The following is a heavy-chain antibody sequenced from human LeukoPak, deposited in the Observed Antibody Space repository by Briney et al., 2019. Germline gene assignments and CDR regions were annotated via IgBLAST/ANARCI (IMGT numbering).Heavy chain of an antibody. CDR1: GGSFSSSSYY. V-gene: IGHV4-39*01. Sequence: SETLSLTCTVSGGSFSSSSYYWGWIRQPPGKGLEWIGSIYYSGSTYYNPSLKSRVTISVDTSKNQFSLKLSSVTAADTAVYYCALIGPFYYYYMDVWGKGTTVTVSS. CDR3: ALIGPFYYYYMDV. CDR2: IYYSGST. J-gene: IGHJ6*03.